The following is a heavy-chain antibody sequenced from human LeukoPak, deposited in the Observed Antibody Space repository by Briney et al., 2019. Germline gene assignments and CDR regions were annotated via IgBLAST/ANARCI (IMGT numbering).Heavy chain of an antibody. V-gene: IGHV3-74*01. Sequence: GGSLRLSCAASGFTFNSYWMHWVRQVPGKGLVWVSRINSDGSRTNYVDSAKGRFTISRDNAKNTLFLQMNSLGAEDSAVYYCARGNFYSGSGSSPLDYWGQGTVVTASS. J-gene: IGHJ4*02. CDR2: INSDGSRT. CDR1: GFTFNSYW. CDR3: ARGNFYSGSGSSPLDY. D-gene: IGHD3-10*01.